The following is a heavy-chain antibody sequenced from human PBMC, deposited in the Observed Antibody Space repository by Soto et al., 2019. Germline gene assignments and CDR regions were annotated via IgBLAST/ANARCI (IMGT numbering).Heavy chain of an antibody. CDR2: INHSGST. CDR1: GVSISGGGCS. CDR3: ARGIYCIDGSCKATFAN. J-gene: IGHJ4*02. D-gene: IGHD2-15*01. V-gene: IGHV4-39*07. Sequence: SETLPLSCTVSGVSISGGGCSWSWFRQPPGTGLEWIREINHSGSTHYNPALTSRVTISVDTSKNPFSLKLSSVTAGDRAGDYCARGIYCIDGSCKATFANGGQETGVTVSS.